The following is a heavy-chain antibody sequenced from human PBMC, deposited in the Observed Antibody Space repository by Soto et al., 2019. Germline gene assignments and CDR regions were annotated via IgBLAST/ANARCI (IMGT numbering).Heavy chain of an antibody. V-gene: IGHV3-49*03. CDR1: GFTFGDYA. J-gene: IGHJ4*02. Sequence: GGSLRLSCTASGFTFGDYAMSWFRQAPGKGLEWVGLIRNQTYSGATEYAASMKGRFTISRDDSKNIAYLQMNSLKTEDSAVYYCTRAESPNIAYFFDYWGQGTLVTVSS. CDR2: IRNQTYSGAT. CDR3: TRAESPNIAYFFDY.